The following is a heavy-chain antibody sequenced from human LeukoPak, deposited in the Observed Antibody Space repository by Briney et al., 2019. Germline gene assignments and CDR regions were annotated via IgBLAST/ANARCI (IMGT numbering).Heavy chain of an antibody. D-gene: IGHD5-18*01. CDR2: IYYSGST. CDR3: ARHGGYSFRYYYYGMDV. CDR1: GGSISSSSYY. Sequence: PSETLSLTCTVSGGSISSSSYYWGWIRQPPGKGLEWIGSIYYSGSTYYNPSLKSRVTISVDTSKNQFSLKLSSVTAADTAVYYCARHGGYSFRYYYYGMDVWGQGTTVTVSS. V-gene: IGHV4-39*01. J-gene: IGHJ6*02.